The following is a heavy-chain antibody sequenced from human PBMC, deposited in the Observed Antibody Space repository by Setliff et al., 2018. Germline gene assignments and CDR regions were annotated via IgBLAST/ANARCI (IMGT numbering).Heavy chain of an antibody. CDR1: GGSLSSSTNY. D-gene: IGHD3-16*01. CDR2: IYDRGST. J-gene: IGHJ5*02. V-gene: IGHV4-39*07. Sequence: SETLSLTCTVSGGSLSSSTNYWGWIRQPPGKGLEWIGNIYDRGSTHYNPSLKSRVTISEDTSKSQSSLKLSSVTAADTAVYYCARGFSAQPAMLRGNWFDPWGRGTLVTVSS. CDR3: ARGFSAQPAMLRGNWFDP.